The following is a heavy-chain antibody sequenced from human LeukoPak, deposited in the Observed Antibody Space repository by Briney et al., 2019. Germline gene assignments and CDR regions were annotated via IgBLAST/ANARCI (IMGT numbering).Heavy chain of an antibody. J-gene: IGHJ4*02. Sequence: SETLSLICTVSGGSISSSSYYWGWIRQPPGKGLEWIGSIYYSGSTYYNPSLKSRVTISVDTSKNQFSLKLSSVTAADTAVYYCARLHRTQLTFDYWGQGTLVTVSS. CDR1: GGSISSSSYY. CDR2: IYYSGST. V-gene: IGHV4-39*01. D-gene: IGHD5-18*01. CDR3: ARLHRTQLTFDY.